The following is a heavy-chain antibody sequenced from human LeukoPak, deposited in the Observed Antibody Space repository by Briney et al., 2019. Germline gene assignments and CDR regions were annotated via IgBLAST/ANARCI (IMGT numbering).Heavy chain of an antibody. CDR1: GGSISSYY. CDR2: IYYSGST. Sequence: PSETLSLTCTVSGGSISSYYWSWIRQPPGKGLEWIGYIYYSGSTNYNPSLKSRVTISVDTSKNQFSLKLSSVTAADTAVYYCASAKGLWFGELNGMDVWGQGTTVTVSS. J-gene: IGHJ6*02. D-gene: IGHD3-10*01. V-gene: IGHV4-59*01. CDR3: ASAKGLWFGELNGMDV.